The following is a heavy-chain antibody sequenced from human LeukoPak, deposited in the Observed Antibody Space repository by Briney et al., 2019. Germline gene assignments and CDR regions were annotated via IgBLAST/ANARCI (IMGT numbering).Heavy chain of an antibody. CDR3: VRHDSFIPF. D-gene: IGHD5-18*01. CDR2: ISDTYSAT. CDR1: GFTFTNYA. Sequence: PGGSLRLSCAASGFTFTNYAMTWVRQAPGKGLEWVSSISDTYSATYYTDSVKGRFTISRDNPKNTVYLQLNNLRAEDTAVYFCVRHDSFIPFWGQGTLVTVSS. V-gene: IGHV3-23*01. J-gene: IGHJ4*02.